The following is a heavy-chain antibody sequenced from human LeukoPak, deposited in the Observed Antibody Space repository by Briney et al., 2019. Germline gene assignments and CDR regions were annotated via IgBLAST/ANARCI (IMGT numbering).Heavy chain of an antibody. V-gene: IGHV3-48*03. D-gene: IGHD6-19*01. J-gene: IGHJ3*02. CDR1: GFSFSSYE. Sequence: PGGSLRLSCAASGFSFSSYEMNWVRQAPGKGLEWVSYISASGTTIYYADSVKGRFTISRDNAEKSLYLQMNSLRAEDTAVYYCARDATTHTIGWYDDAFAISGHGTMVTVSS. CDR3: ARDATTHTIGWYDDAFAI. CDR2: ISASGTTI.